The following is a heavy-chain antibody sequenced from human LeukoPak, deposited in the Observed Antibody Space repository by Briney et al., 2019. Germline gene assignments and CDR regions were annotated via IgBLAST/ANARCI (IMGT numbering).Heavy chain of an antibody. D-gene: IGHD3-10*01. CDR2: ISNSGGST. CDR1: GFTFSSYA. V-gene: IGHV3-23*01. J-gene: IGHJ4*02. Sequence: GGSLRLSCAASGFTFSSYAMSWVRQAPGKGLEWVSVISNSGGSTYYADSVKGRFTISRDNSKNTLYLQMNSLRAEDTAVYYCAKGVRFGESNFDYWSQGTLVTVSS. CDR3: AKGVRFGESNFDY.